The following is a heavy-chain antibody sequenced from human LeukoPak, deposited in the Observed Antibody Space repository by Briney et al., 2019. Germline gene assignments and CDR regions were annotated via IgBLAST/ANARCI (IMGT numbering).Heavy chain of an antibody. V-gene: IGHV4-59*08. CDR2: FYYNGST. D-gene: IGHD5-24*01. J-gene: IGHJ6*02. CDR3: ARRGQRWLQSFNYYYYYGMDV. Sequence: SETLPLICSVSGGSISTYYWSWIRHPPRKGLEWIGYFYYNGSTNYNPALKSQVSISVDTSKNQFSLKLSSVTAADTAVYYCARRGQRWLQSFNYYYYYGMDVWGQGTTVTVSS. CDR1: GGSISTYY.